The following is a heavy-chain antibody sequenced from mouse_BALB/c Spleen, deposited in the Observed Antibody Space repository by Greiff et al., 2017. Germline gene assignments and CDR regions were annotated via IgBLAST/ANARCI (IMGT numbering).Heavy chain of an antibody. CDR1: GYTFTDYN. CDR3: ARSRYYGSWFAY. V-gene: IGHV1-18*01. Sequence: VQLQQSGPELVKPGASVKIPCKASGYTFTDYNMDWVKQSHGKSLEWIGDINPNNGGTIYNQKFKGKATLTVDKSSSTAYMELRSLTSEDTAVYYCARSRYYGSWFAYWGQGTLVTVSA. CDR2: INPNNGGT. J-gene: IGHJ3*01. D-gene: IGHD1-1*01.